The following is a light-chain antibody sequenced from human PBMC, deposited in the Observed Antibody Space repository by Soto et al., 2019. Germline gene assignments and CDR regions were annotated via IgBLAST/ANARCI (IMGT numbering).Light chain of an antibody. Sequence: QSALTQPASVSGSPGQSITISCTGTSSDVVNDLLVSWYQQQPGKAPKLMIYEGTKRPAGVSDRFSGSKSGNTASLTISGLQAEDEADYYCSLYISGSTYVFGTGTKVTVL. CDR1: SSDVVNDLL. V-gene: IGLV2-14*02. J-gene: IGLJ1*01. CDR2: EGT. CDR3: SLYISGSTYV.